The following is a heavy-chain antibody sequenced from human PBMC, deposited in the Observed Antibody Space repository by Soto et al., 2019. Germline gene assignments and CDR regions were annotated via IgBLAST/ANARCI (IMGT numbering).Heavy chain of an antibody. J-gene: IGHJ4*02. CDR2: INHSGST. CDR1: GGSFSGYY. Sequence: QVQLQQWGAGLLKPSETLSLTCAVYGGSFSGYYWSWIRQPPGKGLEWIGEINHSGSTNYNPSLKSRVTISVDTSKNQFSLKLSSVTAADTAVYYCAREWIVGATAPLGYWGQGTLVTVSS. D-gene: IGHD1-26*01. V-gene: IGHV4-34*01. CDR3: AREWIVGATAPLGY.